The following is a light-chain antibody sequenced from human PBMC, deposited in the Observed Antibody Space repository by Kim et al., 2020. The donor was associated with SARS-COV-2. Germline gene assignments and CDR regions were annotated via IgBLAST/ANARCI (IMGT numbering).Light chain of an antibody. Sequence: GQEITISSTGTSSDVGNYNLVSRYQQSPGKAPKLMIYEVSHRPSGVSNRFSGSKSGNAASLTISGPQAEDEADYYCCSYAGSSTWVFGGGTQLTVL. J-gene: IGLJ3*02. V-gene: IGLV2-23*02. CDR2: EVS. CDR1: SSDVGNYNL. CDR3: CSYAGSSTWV.